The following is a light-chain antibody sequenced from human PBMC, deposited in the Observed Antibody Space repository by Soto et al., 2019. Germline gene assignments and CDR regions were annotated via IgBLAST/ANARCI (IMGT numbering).Light chain of an antibody. Sequence: QSVLTQPASVSGSPGQSITISCTGTISDVGAYNYVSWYQQHPGTAPKLMVYDVSNRPSGVSYRFSGSKSGNTASLTIYGLQAEDEADYYCSSYTGSSTVIFGGGTKVTVL. CDR3: SSYTGSSTVI. J-gene: IGLJ2*01. CDR2: DVS. CDR1: ISDVGAYNY. V-gene: IGLV2-14*01.